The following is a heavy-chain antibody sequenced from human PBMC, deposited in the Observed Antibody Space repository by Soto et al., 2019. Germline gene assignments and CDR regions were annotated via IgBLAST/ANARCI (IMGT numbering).Heavy chain of an antibody. CDR1: GVNFRGYA. V-gene: IGHV3-23*01. CDR3: ARSRSAMADGMNV. D-gene: IGHD5-18*01. CDR2: IRIGPGIT. Sequence: GGSLRLSCEVSGVNFRGYAMSWVRQAPGKGLEWVSGIRIGPGITYYADSVKGRFTVSSDISRKTVYLQMNNLRGEDTALYFCARSRSAMADGMNVWGQGTTVTVSS. J-gene: IGHJ6*02.